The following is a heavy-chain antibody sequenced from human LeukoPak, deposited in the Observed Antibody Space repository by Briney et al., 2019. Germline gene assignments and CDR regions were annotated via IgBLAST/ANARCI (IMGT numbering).Heavy chain of an antibody. CDR1: GGSISSYY. Sequence: PSETLCLTCTVSGGSISSYYWSWIRQPPGKGLEWIGYIYYSGSTNYNPSLKSRVTISVDTSKNQFSLKLSSVTAADTAVYYCARRYRYSSGYGMDVWGQGTTVTVPS. J-gene: IGHJ6*02. D-gene: IGHD3-22*01. CDR2: IYYSGST. CDR3: ARRYRYSSGYGMDV. V-gene: IGHV4-59*08.